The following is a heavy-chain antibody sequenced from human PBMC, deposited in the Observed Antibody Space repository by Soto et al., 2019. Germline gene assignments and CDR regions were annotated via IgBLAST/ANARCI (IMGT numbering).Heavy chain of an antibody. CDR2: IYYSGST. CDR3: ARSRGLLRLAELSSSYYYSAMDV. D-gene: IGHD3-16*02. V-gene: IGHV4-59*01. CDR1: GGSISSYY. J-gene: IGHJ6*02. Sequence: SETLSLTCTVSGGSISSYYWSWIRQPAGKGLEWIGCIYYSGSTNYNPSLKSRVTISVDTSKNQFSLKLSSVTAADTAVYYCARSRGLLRLAELSSSYYYSAMDVWGRGTTVTVSS.